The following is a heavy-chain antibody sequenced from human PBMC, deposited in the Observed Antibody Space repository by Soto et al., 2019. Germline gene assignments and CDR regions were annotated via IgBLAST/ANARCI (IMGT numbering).Heavy chain of an antibody. J-gene: IGHJ4*02. CDR1: RFTFSSYG. V-gene: IGHV3-30*18. Sequence: QVQLVESGGGVVQPGRSLRLSCAASRFTFSSYGMHWVRQAPGKGLEWVAVISYDGSNKYYADSVKGRFTISRDNSKNTLYLQMNSLRAEDTAVYYCAKDFSSSSSFDYWGQGTLVTVSS. D-gene: IGHD6-6*01. CDR2: ISYDGSNK. CDR3: AKDFSSSSSFDY.